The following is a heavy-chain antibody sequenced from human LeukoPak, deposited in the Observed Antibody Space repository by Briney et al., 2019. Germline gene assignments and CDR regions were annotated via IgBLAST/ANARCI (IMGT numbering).Heavy chain of an antibody. V-gene: IGHV4-59*12. CDR3: ARERTTYYDFWSGSGAFDI. J-gene: IGHJ3*02. D-gene: IGHD3-3*01. CDR1: GGSISSYY. CDR2: IYYSGST. Sequence: SETLSLTCTVSGGSISSYYWSWIRQPPGKGLEWIGYIYYSGSTNYNPSLKSRVTISVDTSKNQFSLKLSSVTAADTAVYYCARERTTYYDFWSGSGAFDIWGQGTMVTVSS.